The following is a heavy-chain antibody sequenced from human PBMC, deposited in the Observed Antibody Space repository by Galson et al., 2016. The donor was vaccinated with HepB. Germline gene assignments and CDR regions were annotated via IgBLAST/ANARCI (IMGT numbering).Heavy chain of an antibody. Sequence: QSGAEVKKPGGSLKISCKGSGYRFTSYWIGWVRQMPGIGLEWMGVIYPGDSDTTHSPSFQGQVTISADKSISTAYLQWSSLRASDTAMYYCARYCGGDCHDAFDIWGQGTLVTVSS. D-gene: IGHD2-21*02. CDR2: IYPGDSDT. CDR1: GYRFTSYW. CDR3: ARYCGGDCHDAFDI. V-gene: IGHV5-51*01. J-gene: IGHJ3*02.